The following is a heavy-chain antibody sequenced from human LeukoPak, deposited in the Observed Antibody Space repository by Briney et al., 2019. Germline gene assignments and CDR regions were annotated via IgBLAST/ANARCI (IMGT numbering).Heavy chain of an antibody. CDR2: FDPEDGET. V-gene: IGHV1-24*01. CDR1: GYTLTELS. CDR3: ATAKGGYGRWFDP. Sequence: GASVKVSCKVSGYTLTELSMHWVRQAPGKGLEWMGGFDPEDGETIYAQKFQGRVTMTEDTSTDTAYMELSSLRSEDTAEYYCATAKGGYGRWFDPWGQGTLVTVSS. J-gene: IGHJ5*02. D-gene: IGHD1-26*01.